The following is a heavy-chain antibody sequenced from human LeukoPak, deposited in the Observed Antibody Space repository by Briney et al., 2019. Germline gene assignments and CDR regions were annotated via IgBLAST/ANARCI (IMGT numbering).Heavy chain of an antibody. J-gene: IGHJ4*02. CDR3: ARGGSSSLGSFDY. CDR2: IIPIFGTA. D-gene: IGHD6-13*01. Sequence: EASVKVSCKASGGTFSSYAISWVRQAPGQGLEWMGGIIPIFGTANYAQKFQGRVTITADESTSTAYTELSSLRSEDTAVYYCARGGSSSLGSFDYWGQGTLVTVSS. V-gene: IGHV1-69*13. CDR1: GGTFSSYA.